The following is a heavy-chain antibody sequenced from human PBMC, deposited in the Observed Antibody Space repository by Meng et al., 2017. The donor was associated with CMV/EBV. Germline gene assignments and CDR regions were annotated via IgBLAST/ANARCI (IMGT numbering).Heavy chain of an antibody. D-gene: IGHD3-22*01. CDR1: GFTFSSYS. CDR3: ARDDYYDSSGYYSSYYYGMDV. CDR2: ISSSSSTI. V-gene: IGHV3-48*04. Sequence: GESLKISCAASGFTFSSYSMNWVRQAPGKGLEWVSYISSSSSTIYYADSVKGRFTISRDNAKNSLYLQMNSLRAEDTAVYYCARDDYYDSSGYYSSYYYGMDVWGQLTTFPFSS. J-gene: IGHJ6*02.